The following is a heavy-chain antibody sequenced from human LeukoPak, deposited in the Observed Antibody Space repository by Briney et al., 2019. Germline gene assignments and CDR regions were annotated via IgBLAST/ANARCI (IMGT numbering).Heavy chain of an antibody. V-gene: IGHV1-8*01. CDR3: ARDSSSRINLMDY. CDR1: GYTFTSYD. J-gene: IGHJ4*02. CDR2: MNPNSGNT. D-gene: IGHD2/OR15-2a*01. Sequence: ASVKVSCKASGYTFTSYDINWVRQATGQGLEWMGWMNPNSGNTGYAQKFQGRVTITTDESTSTAYMELSSLRSEDTAVYYCARDSSSRINLMDYWGQGTLVTVSS.